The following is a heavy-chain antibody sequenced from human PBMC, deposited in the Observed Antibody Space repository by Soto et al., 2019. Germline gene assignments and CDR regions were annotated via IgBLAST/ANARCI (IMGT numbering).Heavy chain of an antibody. CDR1: GGSVSSGSYC. J-gene: IGHJ4*02. V-gene: IGHV4-61*01. CDR3: AWLSGYSYGLPPYFDY. CDR2: IHSSGST. Sequence: QVQLQESGPGLVKPSETLSLTCTVSGGSVSSGSYCWSWIRQPPGKGLEWIGYIHSSGSTNYNSYLTRRVTISVDTSTNQFSLKLSFVTAADTALYYCAWLSGYSYGLPPYFDYWGQGTLVTVSS. D-gene: IGHD5-18*01.